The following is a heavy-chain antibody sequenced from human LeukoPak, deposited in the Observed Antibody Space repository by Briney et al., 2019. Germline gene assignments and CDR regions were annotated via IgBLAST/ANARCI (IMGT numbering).Heavy chain of an antibody. CDR1: GFTLSSYS. CDR2: ISSSSSAI. Sequence: GGSLRLSCAASGFTLSSYSMNWVRQAPGKGLEWVSYISSSSSAIYYADSVKGRFTISRDNAKNSLYLQMSSLRADDTAVYYCARDKNGDYVYYGMDVWGQGTTVTVSS. J-gene: IGHJ6*02. D-gene: IGHD4-17*01. V-gene: IGHV3-48*01. CDR3: ARDKNGDYVYYGMDV.